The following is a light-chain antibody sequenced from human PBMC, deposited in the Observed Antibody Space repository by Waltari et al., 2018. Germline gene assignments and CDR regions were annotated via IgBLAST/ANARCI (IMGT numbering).Light chain of an antibody. CDR2: QDS. CDR1: HLGDTS. V-gene: IGLV3-1*01. CDR3: QAWDSSTYV. Sequence: SFELTQPPSASVSPGPTARITCSGHHLGDTSTCWYQQKPGQSPVLVIYQDSKRPAATPEQFSGSKSGNTATLTISGTQAVDEADYYCQAWDSSTYVFGTGTKVTVL. J-gene: IGLJ1*01.